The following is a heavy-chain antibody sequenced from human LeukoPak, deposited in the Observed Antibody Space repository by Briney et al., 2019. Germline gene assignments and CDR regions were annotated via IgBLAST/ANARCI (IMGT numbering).Heavy chain of an antibody. CDR3: AKSRSRYDSSGLFDY. J-gene: IGHJ4*02. CDR2: ISGSGGRT. D-gene: IGHD3-22*01. Sequence: GGSLRLSCAASGFTFSSYAMSWVRQAPGKGLEWVSVISGSGGRTYYADSVKDRFTISRDNSKNTLYLQMNSLRAEDTAVYYCAKSRSRYDSSGLFDYWGQGTLVTVSS. CDR1: GFTFSSYA. V-gene: IGHV3-23*01.